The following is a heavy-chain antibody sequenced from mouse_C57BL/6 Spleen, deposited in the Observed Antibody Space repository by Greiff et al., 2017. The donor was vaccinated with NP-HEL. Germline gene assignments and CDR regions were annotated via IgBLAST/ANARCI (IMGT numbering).Heavy chain of an antibody. CDR3: ARFYYYGSSYSYAMDY. J-gene: IGHJ4*01. V-gene: IGHV1-22*01. CDR2: INPNNGGT. Sequence: VQLQQSGPELVKPGASVKMSCKASGYTFTDYNMHWVKQSHGKSLEWIGYINPNNGGTSYNQKFKGKATLTVNKSSSTAYMELRSLTSEDSAVYYCARFYYYGSSYSYAMDYWGHGASVTVSS. CDR1: GYTFTDYN. D-gene: IGHD1-1*01.